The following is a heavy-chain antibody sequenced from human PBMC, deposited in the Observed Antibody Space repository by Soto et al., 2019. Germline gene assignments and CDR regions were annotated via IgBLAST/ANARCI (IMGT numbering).Heavy chain of an antibody. V-gene: IGHV1-69*06. J-gene: IGHJ6*02. Sequence: QVQLVQSGADVKKPGSSVKVSCKASGGTFCSYAISWVRQAPGQGLEWMGGIIPIFGTTNYARRFQGRVTITADKSTSTAYMELRSLRSEDTAVYYCARGTRSGSYYYYGLDVWGQGTTVTVSS. CDR1: GGTFCSYA. CDR2: IIPIFGTT. D-gene: IGHD1-26*01. CDR3: ARGTRSGSYYYYGLDV.